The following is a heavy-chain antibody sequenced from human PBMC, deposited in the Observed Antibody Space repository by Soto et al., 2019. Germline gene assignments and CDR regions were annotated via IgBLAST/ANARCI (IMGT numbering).Heavy chain of an antibody. CDR2: IIPIFGTA. Sequence: QVQLVQSGAEVKKPGSSVKVSCKTSGGTFSTYSIVWVRQATGEGREWMGGIIPIFGTANYAQKFQDRVTITADKSTNTAFMELSSLKSEDTAMYSCASSSGNNYGVGTNYYFDYWGQGTLVTVSS. V-gene: IGHV1-69*06. D-gene: IGHD1-26*01. J-gene: IGHJ4*02. CDR1: GGTFSTYS. CDR3: ASSSGNNYGVGTNYYFDY.